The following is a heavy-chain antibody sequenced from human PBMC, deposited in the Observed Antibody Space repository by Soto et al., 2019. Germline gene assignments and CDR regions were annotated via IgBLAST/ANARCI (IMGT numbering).Heavy chain of an antibody. J-gene: IGHJ4*02. CDR2: INHSGST. V-gene: IGHV4-34*01. Sequence: SETLSLTCAVYGGSFSGYYWSWIRQPPGKGLEWIGEINHSGSTNYNPSLKSRVTISVDTSKNQFPLKLSSVTAADTAVYYCARATRWLTQGYWGQGTLVTVSS. CDR3: ARATRWLTQGY. D-gene: IGHD6-19*01. CDR1: GGSFSGYY.